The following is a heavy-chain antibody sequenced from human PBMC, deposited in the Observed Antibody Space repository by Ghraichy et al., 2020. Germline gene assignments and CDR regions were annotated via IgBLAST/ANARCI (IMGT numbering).Heavy chain of an antibody. CDR2: VYDTGST. CDR1: GESVGSGGYF. V-gene: IGHV4-31*03. D-gene: IGHD2-21*02. CDR3: AREECSGDCYFSH. Sequence: SETLSLTCTVSGESVGSGGYFYTWIRQFPGKGLEWIGYVYDTGSTNYNPSLKSRLTISLDTSMGQFSLNLRSVTAADTAVYYCAREECSGDCYFSHWGQGTXVTXXX. J-gene: IGHJ4*02.